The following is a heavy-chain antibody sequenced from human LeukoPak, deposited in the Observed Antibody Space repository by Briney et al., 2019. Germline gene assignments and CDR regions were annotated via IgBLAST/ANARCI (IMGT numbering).Heavy chain of an antibody. Sequence: PGGSLRLSCAASGFTVSSNYMSWVRQAPGKGLEWVSVIYSGGSTYYADSAKGRFTISRDNSKNTLDLQMNSLRSEDTGVYYCASGYDFWSGYPPSQYGMDVWGQGTTVTVSS. CDR3: ASGYDFWSGYPPSQYGMDV. D-gene: IGHD3-3*01. CDR1: GFTVSSNY. J-gene: IGHJ6*02. V-gene: IGHV3-53*05. CDR2: IYSGGST.